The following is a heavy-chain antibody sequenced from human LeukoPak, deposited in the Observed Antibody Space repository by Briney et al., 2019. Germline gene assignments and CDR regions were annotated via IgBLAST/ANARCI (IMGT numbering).Heavy chain of an antibody. CDR1: GFTFGDYV. CDR3: AKGQLWWSEYNWFDP. Sequence: GGSLRLSCTASGFTFGDYVMSWFRQAPGKGLEWVGFIRSKTYGGTTEYAASVKGRFTISRDDSKSIAYLQMDSLKTEDTAVYYCAKGQLWWSEYNWFDPWGQGTLVTVSS. D-gene: IGHD4/OR15-4a*01. CDR2: IRSKTYGGTT. J-gene: IGHJ5*02. V-gene: IGHV3-49*03.